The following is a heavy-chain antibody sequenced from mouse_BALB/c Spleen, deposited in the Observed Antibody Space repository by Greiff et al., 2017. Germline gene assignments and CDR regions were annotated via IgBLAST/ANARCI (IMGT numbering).Heavy chain of an antibody. CDR2: INPSTGYT. J-gene: IGHJ4*01. CDR3: ARGDWAMDY. D-gene: IGHD3-3*01. CDR1: GYTFTSYW. Sequence: QVQLQQSGAELAKPGASVKMSCKASGYTFTSYWMHWVKQRPGQGLEWIGYINPSTGYTEYNQKFKDKATLTADKSSSTAYMQLSSLTSEDSAVYYCARGDWAMDYWGQGTSVTVSS. V-gene: IGHV1-7*01.